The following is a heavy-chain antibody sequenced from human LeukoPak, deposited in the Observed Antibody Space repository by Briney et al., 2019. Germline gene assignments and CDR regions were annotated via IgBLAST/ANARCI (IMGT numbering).Heavy chain of an antibody. J-gene: IGHJ4*02. CDR2: ISGGATT. CDR1: GFTFSSCG. Sequence: GGSLRLSCAASGFTFSSCGTSWVRRAPAKGLEWVSAISGGATTYYADSVKGRFTISRDNSKNTVYLQMNSLRAEDTAVYYCVKGFSSGYPWTFDYWGQGTLVTVSS. CDR3: VKGFSSGYPWTFDY. D-gene: IGHD3-22*01. V-gene: IGHV3-23*01.